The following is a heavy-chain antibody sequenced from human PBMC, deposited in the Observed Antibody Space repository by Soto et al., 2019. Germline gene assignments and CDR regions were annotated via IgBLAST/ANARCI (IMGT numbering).Heavy chain of an antibody. CDR2: ITRDGTI. D-gene: IGHD2-8*01. CDR1: GFIFTNYA. Sequence: EVQLLESGGGLVQPGGSLRLSCAASGFIFTNYAMSWVRQAPGGGLEWVSAITRDGTIYYTESVKGRFTISRENSKNTVYLQMNSLRPEDTAVYYCVKEYYKRAYGDYWCQGTLVTVSS. V-gene: IGHV3-23*01. J-gene: IGHJ4*02. CDR3: VKEYYKRAYGDY.